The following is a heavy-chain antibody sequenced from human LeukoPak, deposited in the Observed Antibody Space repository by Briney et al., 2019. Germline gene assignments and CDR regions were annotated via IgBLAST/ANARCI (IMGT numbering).Heavy chain of an antibody. V-gene: IGHV3-9*01. CDR3: AKDMDAVTTFGDFDY. CDR1: GFTFSSYW. Sequence: GGSLRLSCAASGFTFSSYWMHWVRQAPGKGLEWFSGISWNSGSIGYAGSVKGRFTISRDNAKNSLYLQMNSLRAEDTALYYCAKDMDAVTTFGDFDYWGQGTLVTVSS. J-gene: IGHJ4*02. CDR2: ISWNSGSI. D-gene: IGHD3-10*02.